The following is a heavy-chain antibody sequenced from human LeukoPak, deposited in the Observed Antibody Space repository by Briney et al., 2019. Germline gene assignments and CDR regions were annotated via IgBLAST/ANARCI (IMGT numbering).Heavy chain of an antibody. V-gene: IGHV4-39*01. CDR1: GGSISSSSYY. J-gene: IGHJ4*02. D-gene: IGHD4-17*01. Sequence: SETLSLTCTVSGGSISSSSYYWGWIRQPPGKGLEWIGSIYFSGGTYYNASLKSRVTISVDTSKNQFSLKLSSVTAADTAVYYCARLDYGAADYWGQGTLVTVSS. CDR2: IYFSGGT. CDR3: ARLDYGAADY.